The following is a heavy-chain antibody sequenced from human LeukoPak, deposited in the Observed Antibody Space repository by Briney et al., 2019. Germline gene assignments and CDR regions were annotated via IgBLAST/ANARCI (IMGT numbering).Heavy chain of an antibody. D-gene: IGHD6-19*01. J-gene: IGHJ4*02. CDR1: GGSIISSSYY. Sequence: SETLSLTCTVSGGSIISSSYYGGWIRQPPGKGLEWIGSIYYSGSTYYNPSLKSRVTISVDTSKNQFSLKLSSVTAADTAVYYCARQNSGWYIGFEDYWGQGTLVTVSS. V-gene: IGHV4-39*01. CDR2: IYYSGST. CDR3: ARQNSGWYIGFEDY.